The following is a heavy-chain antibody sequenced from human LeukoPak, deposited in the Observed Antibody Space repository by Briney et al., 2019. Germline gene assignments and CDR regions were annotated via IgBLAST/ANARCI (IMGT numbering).Heavy chain of an antibody. J-gene: IGHJ4*02. CDR3: ARDATEDGLYYFDY. CDR2: ISSSSSCI. Sequence: PGGSLRLSCAASGFTFSSYSMNWVRQAPGKGLEWVSSISSSSSCIYYADSVKGRFTISRDNAKNSLYLQMNSLRAEDTAVYYCARDATEDGLYYFDYWGQGTLVTVSS. CDR1: GFTFSSYS. V-gene: IGHV3-21*01.